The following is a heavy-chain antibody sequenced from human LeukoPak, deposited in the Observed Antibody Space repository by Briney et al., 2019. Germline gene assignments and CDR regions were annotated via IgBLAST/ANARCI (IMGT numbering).Heavy chain of an antibody. Sequence: ASVKVSCKASGYTFTGYYMHWVRQAPGQGLEWMGIIHTSGGTTKYAQKFQDRVTMTRDTSTNTVYMELSSLKFDDTAVYYCAREGGDGGPFDYWGQGTLVTVSS. J-gene: IGHJ4*02. CDR1: GYTFTGYY. V-gene: IGHV1-46*01. CDR2: IHTSGGTT. D-gene: IGHD4-23*01. CDR3: AREGGDGGPFDY.